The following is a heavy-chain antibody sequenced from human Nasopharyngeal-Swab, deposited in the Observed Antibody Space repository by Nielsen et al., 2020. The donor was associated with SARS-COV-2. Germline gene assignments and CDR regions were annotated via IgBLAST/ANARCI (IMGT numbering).Heavy chain of an antibody. Sequence: GESLKISCAASGFTFNIFGIYWVRQAPGKGLEWVALISYDGSNKYYADSVKGRFTVSRDNSKNTLFLQMNSLRAEDTAVYYCAKGISFVGRAEYFHHWGQGTQVTVSS. J-gene: IGHJ1*01. CDR2: ISYDGSNK. D-gene: IGHD3-16*01. CDR3: AKGISFVGRAEYFHH. CDR1: GFTFNIFG. V-gene: IGHV3-30*18.